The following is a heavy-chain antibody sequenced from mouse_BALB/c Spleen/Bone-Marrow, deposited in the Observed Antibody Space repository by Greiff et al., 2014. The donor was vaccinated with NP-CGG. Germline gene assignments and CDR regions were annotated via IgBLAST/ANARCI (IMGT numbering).Heavy chain of an antibody. V-gene: IGHV14-3*02. CDR2: IDPANGNT. CDR1: GFNIKDTY. D-gene: IGHD1-1*01. J-gene: IGHJ3*01. CDR3: AIYYYGSSGVAY. Sequence: EVKLQESGAELVKPGASVKLSCTASGFNIKDTYMHWVKQRPEQGLEWIGRIDPANGNTKYDPKFQGKATITADTSSNTAYLQLSSLTSEDTAVYYCAIYYYGSSGVAYWGRGTLVTVSA.